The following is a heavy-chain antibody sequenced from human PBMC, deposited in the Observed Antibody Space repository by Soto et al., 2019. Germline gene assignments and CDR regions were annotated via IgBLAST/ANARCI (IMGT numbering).Heavy chain of an antibody. CDR3: ARAGQGRYCSGGSCYPRGNWFDP. CDR1: GGSFSGYY. V-gene: IGHV4-34*01. Sequence: SETLSLTCAVYGGSFSGYYWSWIRQPPGKGLEWIGEINHSGSTNYNPSLKSRVTISVDTSKNQFSLKLSSVTAADTAVYYCARAGQGRYCSGGSCYPRGNWFDPWGQGTLVTVSS. J-gene: IGHJ5*02. D-gene: IGHD2-15*01. CDR2: INHSGST.